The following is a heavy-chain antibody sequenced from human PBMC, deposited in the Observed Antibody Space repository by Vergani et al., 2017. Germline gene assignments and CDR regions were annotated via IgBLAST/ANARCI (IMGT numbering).Heavy chain of an antibody. CDR3: AKELDDWYFDL. J-gene: IGHJ2*01. D-gene: IGHD3/OR15-3a*01. Sequence: QVQLVESGGGVVQPGRSLRLSCAASGFTFSSYAMHWVRQAPGKGLEWVAVISYDGSNKYYADSVKGRFTISRDNSKNTLYLQMNSLRAEDTAVYYCAKELDDWYFDLWGRGTLVTVSS. CDR2: ISYDGSNK. V-gene: IGHV3-30-3*01. CDR1: GFTFSSYA.